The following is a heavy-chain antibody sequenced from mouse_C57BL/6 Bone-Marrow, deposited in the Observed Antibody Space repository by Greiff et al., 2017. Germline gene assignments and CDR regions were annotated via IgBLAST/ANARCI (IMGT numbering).Heavy chain of an antibody. V-gene: IGHV1-64*01. CDR2: IHPNSGST. Sequence: QVQLQQSGAELVKPGASVKLSCKASGYTFTSYWMHWVKQRPGQGLEWIGMIHPNSGSTNYNEKFKSKATLTVDKSSSTAYMQLSSLTSEDSAVYYCARGSYSNSWFAYWGQGTLVTVSA. J-gene: IGHJ3*01. CDR1: GYTFTSYW. CDR3: ARGSYSNSWFAY. D-gene: IGHD2-5*01.